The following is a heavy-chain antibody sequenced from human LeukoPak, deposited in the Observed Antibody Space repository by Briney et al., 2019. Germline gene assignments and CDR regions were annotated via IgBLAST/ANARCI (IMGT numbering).Heavy chain of an antibody. CDR2: ISGSGGST. V-gene: IGHV3-23*01. J-gene: IGHJ4*02. CDR3: ARDSSSLYYFDY. CDR1: GFTFSSYA. Sequence: GGSLRLSCAVSGFTFSSYAMSWVRQAPGKGLEWVSGISGSGGSTYYADSVKGRFTISRDNSKNSLYLQMNSLRAEDTAVYYCARDSSSLYYFDYWGQGTLVTVSS. D-gene: IGHD6-13*01.